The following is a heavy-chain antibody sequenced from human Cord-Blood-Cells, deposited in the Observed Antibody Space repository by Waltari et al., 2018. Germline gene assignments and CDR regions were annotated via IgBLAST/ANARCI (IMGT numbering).Heavy chain of an antibody. Sequence: QLPLQESGSGLVKPSQTLSLTCAVSGGSISSGGYSWSWIRQPPGKGLEWIGYIYHSGSTYDNPSLKSRVTISVDRSKNQFSLKLSSVTAADTAVYYCARGRNYWFDPWGQGTLVTVSS. D-gene: IGHD4-4*01. CDR3: ARGRNYWFDP. CDR1: GGSISSGGYS. V-gene: IGHV4-30-2*01. J-gene: IGHJ5*02. CDR2: IYHSGST.